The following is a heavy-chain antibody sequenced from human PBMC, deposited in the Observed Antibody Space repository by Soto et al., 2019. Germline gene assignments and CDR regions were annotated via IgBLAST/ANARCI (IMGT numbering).Heavy chain of an antibody. D-gene: IGHD3-22*01. CDR2: IYYSGST. CDR1: GGSISSGGYY. Sequence: ASETLSLTGTVSGGSISSGGYYWSWIRQHPGKGLEWIGYIYYSGSTYYNPSLKSRVTISVDTSKNQFSLKLSSVTAADTAVYYCARSISSGYVDYWGQGTLVTVSS. J-gene: IGHJ4*02. V-gene: IGHV4-31*03. CDR3: ARSISSGYVDY.